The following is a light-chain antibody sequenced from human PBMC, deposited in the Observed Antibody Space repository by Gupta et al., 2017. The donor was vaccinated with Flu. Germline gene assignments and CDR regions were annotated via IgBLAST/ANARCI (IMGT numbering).Light chain of an antibody. CDR2: DVT. CDR3: CSYATTYTWV. V-gene: IGLV2-11*03. J-gene: IGLJ3*02. Sequence: SDVGAYNSVSCYQQHPGKAPKLMISDVTKRPSGVPERFSGSKSGNTASLTISGLQAVDEADYYCCSYATTYTWVFGGWTKLTVL. CDR1: SDVGAYNS.